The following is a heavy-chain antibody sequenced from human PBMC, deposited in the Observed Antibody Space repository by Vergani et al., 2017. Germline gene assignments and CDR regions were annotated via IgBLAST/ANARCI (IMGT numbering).Heavy chain of an antibody. CDR2: ISASSRSI. V-gene: IGHV3-48*01. J-gene: IGHJ6*02. Sequence: EVQLVESGGGFVPPGGSLRLSCEASGFTVSSYSITRIRQAPGKGLEWVSYISASSRSIYYADSVKGRFTISRDNAKNSLSLQMNSLRVEDTAMYYCAKARDPNCKGGNCYSYYYGLDLWVQGTTVTVSS. CDR3: AKARDPNCKGGNCYSYYYGLDL. D-gene: IGHD2-21*01. CDR1: GFTVSSYS.